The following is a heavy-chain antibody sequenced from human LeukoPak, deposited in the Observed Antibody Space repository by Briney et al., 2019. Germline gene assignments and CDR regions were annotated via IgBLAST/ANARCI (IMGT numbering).Heavy chain of an antibody. J-gene: IGHJ4*02. V-gene: IGHV3-23*01. Sequence: PGGSLRLSCAASGFTFSSNAMSWVRQAPGKGLEWVSAISGSGGSTYYADSVKGRFTISRDNSKNTLYLQMNSLRAEDTAVYYCAKDRGYPTLFDYWGQGTLVTVSS. CDR1: GFTFSSNA. CDR3: AKDRGYPTLFDY. CDR2: ISGSGGST. D-gene: IGHD5-12*01.